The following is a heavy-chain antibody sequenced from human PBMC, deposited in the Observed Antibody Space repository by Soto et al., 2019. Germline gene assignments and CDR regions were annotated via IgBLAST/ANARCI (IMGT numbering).Heavy chain of an antibody. V-gene: IGHV4-4*07. CDR1: GGSINTYS. J-gene: IGHJ6*02. Sequence: NLSETLSLTCSVSGGSINTYSWSWIRQPAGKGLEWIGRVFDSGNANYSPSLQSRVTMSLDRSKRQFSLKLTSVTAADTAVYYCEAWSSYYTVDVWGQGATVTVS. CDR3: EAWSSYYTVDV. D-gene: IGHD3-3*01. CDR2: VFDSGNA.